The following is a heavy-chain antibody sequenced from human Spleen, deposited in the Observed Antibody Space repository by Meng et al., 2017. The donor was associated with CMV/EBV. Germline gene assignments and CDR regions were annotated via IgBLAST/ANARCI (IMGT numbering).Heavy chain of an antibody. J-gene: IGHJ6*02. CDR1: GFTVSSNY. CDR3: AKVGSMAIVVVPAAIVYGMDV. V-gene: IGHV3-53*05. CDR2: IYSGGST. D-gene: IGHD2-2*03. Sequence: GGSLRLSCAASGFTVSSNYMSWVRQAPGKGLEWVSVIYSGGSTYYADSVKGRFTISRDNSKNTLYLQMNSLRAEDTAVYYCAKVGSMAIVVVPAAIVYGMDVWGQGTTVTVSS.